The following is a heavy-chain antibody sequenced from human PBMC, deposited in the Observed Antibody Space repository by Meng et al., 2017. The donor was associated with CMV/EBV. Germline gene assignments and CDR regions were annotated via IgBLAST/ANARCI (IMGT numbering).Heavy chain of an antibody. CDR1: CARGTSGVG. CDR3: AHRCVSRFGELELDY. V-gene: IGHV2-5*01. CDR2: IYWNDDK. D-gene: IGHD3-10*01. Sequence: CARGTSGVGVGWIRQATGKAMEWRELIYWNDDKRYSQALKSRLTSTKDTCKNQVVLTMTNMDPVDTATDYGAHRCVSRFGELELDYWGQGTLVTVSS. J-gene: IGHJ4*02.